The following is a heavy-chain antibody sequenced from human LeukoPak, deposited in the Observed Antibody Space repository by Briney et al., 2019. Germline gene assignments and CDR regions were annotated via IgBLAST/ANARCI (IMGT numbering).Heavy chain of an antibody. CDR3: ARNWEL. D-gene: IGHD1-26*01. Sequence: ASVKVSCKVSGDIFSTYYIQWVRQAPGEGLEWVGWINTNIGGTNSAPKFQGWVSMTTDTSISTAYLELTRLTSDDTAIYYCARNWELWAQGTLVTVSS. CDR2: INTNIGGT. CDR1: GDIFSTYY. V-gene: IGHV1-2*04. J-gene: IGHJ4*02.